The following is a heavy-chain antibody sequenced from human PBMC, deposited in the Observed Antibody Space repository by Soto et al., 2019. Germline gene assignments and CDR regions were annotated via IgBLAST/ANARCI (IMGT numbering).Heavy chain of an antibody. J-gene: IGHJ3*02. Sequence: PSETLSLTCTVSGGSISSYYWSWIRQPPGKGLEWIGYIYYSGSNNYNPSLKSRVTISVDTSKNQFSLKLSSVTAADTAVYYCARVSGFDAFDIWGQGTMVTVSS. CDR1: GGSISSYY. CDR2: IYYSGSN. V-gene: IGHV4-59*01. CDR3: ARVSGFDAFDI. D-gene: IGHD6-25*01.